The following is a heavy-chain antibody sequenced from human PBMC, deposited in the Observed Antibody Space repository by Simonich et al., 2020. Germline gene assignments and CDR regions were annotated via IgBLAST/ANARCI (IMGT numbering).Heavy chain of an antibody. CDR1: GFTFSCYA. D-gene: IGHD7-27*01. J-gene: IGHJ3*02. Sequence: QVQLVESGGGVVQPGRSLRLSCAASGFTFSCYAMHWVRQAPGKGVEWVAVISYDGSNKYYADSVKGRFTISRDNSKNTLYLQMNSLRAEDTAVYYCAREDLTGDAFDIWGQGTMVTVSS. V-gene: IGHV3-30*07. CDR3: AREDLTGDAFDI. CDR2: ISYDGSNK.